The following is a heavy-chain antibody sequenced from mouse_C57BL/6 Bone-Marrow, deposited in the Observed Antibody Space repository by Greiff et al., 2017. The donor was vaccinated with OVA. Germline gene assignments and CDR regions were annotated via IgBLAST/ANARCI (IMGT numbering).Heavy chain of an antibody. V-gene: IGHV1-64*01. CDR3: ARKGQLRPWFAY. D-gene: IGHD3-2*02. CDR2: IHPNSGST. CDR1: GYTFTSYW. Sequence: QVQLQQPGAELVKPGASVKLSCKASGYTFTSYWMHWVKQRPGQGLEWIGMIHPNSGSTNYNEKFKSKATLTVDKSSSTAYMQLSSLTSEDSAVYYCARKGQLRPWFAYWGQGTLVTVSA. J-gene: IGHJ3*01.